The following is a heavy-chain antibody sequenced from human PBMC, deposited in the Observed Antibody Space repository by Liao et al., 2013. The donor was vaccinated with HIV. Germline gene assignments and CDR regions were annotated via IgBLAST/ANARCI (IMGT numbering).Heavy chain of an antibody. D-gene: IGHD7-27*01. CDR3: ARQPETGNKRWHFDL. CDR2: VYSSGST. CDR1: GDSLINYY. Sequence: QVQLQESGPRLVQPSETLSLTCTVSGDSLINYYWTWLRQPAGKGLEWIGRVYSSGSTNYNPSLKSRVTMSVDTTTDQFSLKMNSVTYADTAVYYCARQPETGNKRWHFDLWGHGILVTVSS. J-gene: IGHJ2*01. V-gene: IGHV4-4*07.